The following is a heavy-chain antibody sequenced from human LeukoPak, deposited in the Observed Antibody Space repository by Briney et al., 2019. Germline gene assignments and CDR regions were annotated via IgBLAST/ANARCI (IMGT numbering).Heavy chain of an antibody. D-gene: IGHD3-3*01. J-gene: IGHJ6*02. CDR3: ARDLSLSYYDFWSGYYYYGMDV. CDR1: GYTFTSYA. Sequence: ASVKVSCKASGYTFTSYAMNWVRQAPGQGLEWMGIINPSGGSTSHAQKFQGRVTMTRDTSTSTVYMELSSLRSEDTAVYYCARDLSLSYYDFWSGYYYYGMDVWGQGTTVTVSS. CDR2: INPSGGST. V-gene: IGHV1-46*01.